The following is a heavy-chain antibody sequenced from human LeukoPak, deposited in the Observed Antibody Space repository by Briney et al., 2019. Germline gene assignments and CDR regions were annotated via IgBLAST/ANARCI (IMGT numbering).Heavy chain of an antibody. CDR3: AKGRALWFGELLSPFDY. Sequence: PGRSLRLSCAASGFTFSDYAMHWVRQAPGKGLEWVAVISYDGRNKYYADSVKGRFTISRDNSKNTLYLQMNSLRAEDTAVYYCAKGRALWFGELLSPFDYWGQGTLVTVSS. CDR2: ISYDGRNK. D-gene: IGHD3-10*01. V-gene: IGHV3-30*04. CDR1: GFTFSDYA. J-gene: IGHJ4*02.